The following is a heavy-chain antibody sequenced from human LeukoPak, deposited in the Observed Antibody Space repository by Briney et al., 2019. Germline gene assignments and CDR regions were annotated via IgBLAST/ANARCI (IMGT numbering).Heavy chain of an antibody. J-gene: IGHJ6*03. CDR1: VGSIGRSSYY. CDR3: ARAGATIFPMDV. Sequence: PSEILSLTCTVSVGSIGRSSYYWGWIRQPPGKGLEWIGSIYYSGSTYYNPSLKSRVTISVDTSKNQFSLKLSSVTAADTAVYYCARAGATIFPMDVWGKGTTVTVSS. V-gene: IGHV4-39*07. CDR2: IYYSGST. D-gene: IGHD3-9*01.